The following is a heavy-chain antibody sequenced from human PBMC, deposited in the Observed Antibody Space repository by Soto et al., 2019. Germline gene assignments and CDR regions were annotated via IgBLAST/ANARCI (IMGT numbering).Heavy chain of an antibody. Sequence: PSETLSLTCTVSGGSINTYNLFWAWVRQPPGKGLDWIASIHYGGNAYYSPSLTTRATISRDTSKNRVSLELTFLTAADTAVYFCARVNVTLDLWGQGTLVTVSS. D-gene: IGHD2-21*02. CDR2: IHYGGNA. CDR3: ARVNVTLDL. CDR1: GGSINTYNLF. V-gene: IGHV4-39*01. J-gene: IGHJ4*02.